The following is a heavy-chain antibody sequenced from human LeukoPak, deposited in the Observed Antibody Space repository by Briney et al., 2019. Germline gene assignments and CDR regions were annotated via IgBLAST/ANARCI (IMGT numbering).Heavy chain of an antibody. CDR2: ISSHGGST. Sequence: GGSLRLSSAASGFTFSSYAIHFVRQAPGKGLEYVSAISSHGGSTYYAYSVKGRFTISRDNSRNPLYLQMGSLRAEGMAVYYCARTAHLQAFDIWGQGTMVTVSS. D-gene: IGHD2-21*02. CDR1: GFTFSSYA. J-gene: IGHJ3*02. CDR3: ARTAHLQAFDI. V-gene: IGHV3-64*01.